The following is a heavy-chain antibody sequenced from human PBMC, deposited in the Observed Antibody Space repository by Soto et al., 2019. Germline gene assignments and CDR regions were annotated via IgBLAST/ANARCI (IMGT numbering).Heavy chain of an antibody. CDR3: AKNMVELGFDY. J-gene: IGHJ4*02. D-gene: IGHD1-7*01. CDR1: GFSFSTYA. CDR2: ISESGGST. Sequence: EVQLLESGGGLVQPGGSLRLSCVASGFSFSTYAMSWFRQAPGKGLEWVSVISESGGSTDYADSVKGRFTISRDNSKNTLYLQMNSLRVEDTAVYYCAKNMVELGFDYWGQGTLDTVSS. V-gene: IGHV3-23*01.